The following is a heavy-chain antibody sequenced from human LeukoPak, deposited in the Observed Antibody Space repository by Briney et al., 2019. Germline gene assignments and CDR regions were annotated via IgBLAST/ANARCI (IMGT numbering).Heavy chain of an antibody. CDR2: ISAYNGNT. Sequence: ASVKVSCKASGYTFTSYGISWVRQAPGQGLEWMGWISAYNGNTNYAQKLQGRVTMTTDPSTSTAYMELRSLRSDDTAVYYCARVSSSSLLEDWFDPWGQGTLVTVSS. D-gene: IGHD6-13*01. CDR3: ARVSSSSLLEDWFDP. CDR1: GYTFTSYG. V-gene: IGHV1-18*01. J-gene: IGHJ5*02.